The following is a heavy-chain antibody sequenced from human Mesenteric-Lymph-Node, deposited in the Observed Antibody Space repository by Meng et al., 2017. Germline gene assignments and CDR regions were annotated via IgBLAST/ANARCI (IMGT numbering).Heavy chain of an antibody. CDR3: ARDDAVSGGNNWFDP. D-gene: IGHD2-8*02. Sequence: QVELEWSCTGLEIPSPARSLSCTVSGCSISRGGYFWSWIRENPGQGLEWIGYIYYGGSTYYNPSLKSRVTISVDTSKNQFSLKLSSVTAADTAVYYCARDDAVSGGNNWFDPWGQGTLVTVSS. J-gene: IGHJ5*02. CDR2: IYYGGST. V-gene: IGHV4-31*03. CDR1: GCSISRGGYF.